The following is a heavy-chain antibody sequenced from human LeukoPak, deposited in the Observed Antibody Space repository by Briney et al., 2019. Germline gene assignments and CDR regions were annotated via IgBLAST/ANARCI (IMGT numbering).Heavy chain of an antibody. Sequence: GGSLRLSCAASGFTFTTFGIHWARQAPGKGLEWVAAISPDGNIEYYTDPVKGRFTISRDNSKNMIYLQMSSLRGEDSALYYCAKINNNDDYWGQGTLVTVSS. D-gene: IGHD1/OR15-1a*01. CDR3: AKINNNDDY. CDR2: ISPDGNIE. J-gene: IGHJ4*02. V-gene: IGHV3-30*18. CDR1: GFTFTTFG.